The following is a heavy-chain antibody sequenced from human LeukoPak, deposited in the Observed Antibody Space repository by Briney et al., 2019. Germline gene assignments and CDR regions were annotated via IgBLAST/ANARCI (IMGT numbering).Heavy chain of an antibody. Sequence: SETLSLTCTVSGGSISSSSYYWGWIRQPPGKGLEWIGSIYYSGSTYYNPSLKSRVTISVDTSKNQFSLKLSSVTAADTAVYYCARGYGSSSSYYFDYWGQGTLVTVSS. CDR2: IYYSGST. CDR1: GGSISSSSYY. D-gene: IGHD6-13*01. J-gene: IGHJ4*02. CDR3: ARGYGSSSSYYFDY. V-gene: IGHV4-39*07.